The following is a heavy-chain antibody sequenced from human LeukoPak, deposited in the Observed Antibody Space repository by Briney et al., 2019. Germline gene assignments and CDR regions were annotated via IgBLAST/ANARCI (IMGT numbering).Heavy chain of an antibody. J-gene: IGHJ4*02. Sequence: GGSLRLSCAASGFTFSSYNMNWVRQAPGKGLEWVSSISSSSSYTHYADSVKGRFTISRDNAKNSLYLQMNSLRAEDTAVYYCARDLWGQQLLPVCWGQGTLVTVSS. V-gene: IGHV3-21*01. CDR3: ARDLWGQQLLPVC. CDR2: ISSSSSYT. D-gene: IGHD3-10*01. CDR1: GFTFSSYN.